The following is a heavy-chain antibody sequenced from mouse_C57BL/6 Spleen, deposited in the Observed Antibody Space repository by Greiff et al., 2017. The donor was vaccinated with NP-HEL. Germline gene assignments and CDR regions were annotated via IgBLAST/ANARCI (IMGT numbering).Heavy chain of an antibody. V-gene: IGHV1-80*01. CDR2: IYPGDGDT. CDR3: AREYYGSSFPYYFDY. Sequence: VQLQQSGAELVKPGASVKISCKASGYAFSSYWMNWVKQRPGKGLEWIGQIYPGDGDTNYNGKFKGKATLTADKSSSTAYMQLSSLTSEDSAVYFCAREYYGSSFPYYFDYWGQGTTLTVSS. CDR1: GYAFSSYW. D-gene: IGHD1-1*01. J-gene: IGHJ2*01.